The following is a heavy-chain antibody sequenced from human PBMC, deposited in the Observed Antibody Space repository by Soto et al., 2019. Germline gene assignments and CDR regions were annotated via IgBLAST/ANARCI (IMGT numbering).Heavy chain of an antibody. CDR2: ISFSSSDI. D-gene: IGHD3-16*01. Sequence: EVQLVESGGGLVKPGGSLRLSCGASGFTLSSYSRNWVRQAAGKGLEWVSFISFSSSDIYYADSVKGRFTISRDNAKNSLYLQMNSLRAENTAVYYCARGDLWGCGPFDYWGQGTLVTVSS. CDR3: ARGDLWGCGPFDY. J-gene: IGHJ4*02. V-gene: IGHV3-21*01. CDR1: GFTLSSYS.